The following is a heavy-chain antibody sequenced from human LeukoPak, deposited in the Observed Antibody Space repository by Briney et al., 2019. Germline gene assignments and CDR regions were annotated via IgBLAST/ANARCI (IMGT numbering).Heavy chain of an antibody. CDR2: MSASGGST. Sequence: QAGGSLRLSCAASGFTVSSNYMNWVRQVPGKGLEWVSSMSASGGSTYYADSVKGRFTISGDNSKSALYLQMNSLRAEDTAVYYCAKLSGTYGKGHFDYWGQGTLVTVSS. CDR1: GFTVSSNY. CDR3: AKLSGTYGKGHFDY. J-gene: IGHJ4*02. D-gene: IGHD1-26*01. V-gene: IGHV3-23*01.